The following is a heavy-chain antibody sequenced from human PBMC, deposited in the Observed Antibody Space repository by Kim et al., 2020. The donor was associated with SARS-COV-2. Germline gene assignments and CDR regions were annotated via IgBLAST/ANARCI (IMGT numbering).Heavy chain of an antibody. CDR1: GFTFSSYG. Sequence: GGSLRLSCAASGFTFSSYGMHWVRQAPGKGLEWVAVIWYDGSNKYYADSVKGRFTISRDNSKNTLYLQMNSLRAEDTAVYYCAKIQTPYSGYDYWDYWGQGTLVTVSS. V-gene: IGHV3-33*06. CDR3: AKIQTPYSGYDYWDY. D-gene: IGHD5-12*01. CDR2: IWYDGSNK. J-gene: IGHJ4*02.